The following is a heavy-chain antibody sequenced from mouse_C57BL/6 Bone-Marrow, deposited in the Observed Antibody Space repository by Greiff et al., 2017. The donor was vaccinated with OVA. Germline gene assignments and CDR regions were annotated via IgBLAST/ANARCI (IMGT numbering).Heavy chain of an antibody. J-gene: IGHJ3*01. CDR1: GYTFTDHT. V-gene: IGHV1-78*01. CDR3: ASDWGSLYGSWFAY. Sequence: VQLQQSDAELVKPGASVKISCKVSGYTFTDHTIHWVKQRPEQGLEWIGYIYPRDGSTKYNEKFKGKATLTADKSSSIAYMQLNSLTSEDSAVYFCASDWGSLYGSWFAYWGQGTLVTVSA. CDR2: IYPRDGST. D-gene: IGHD1-2*01.